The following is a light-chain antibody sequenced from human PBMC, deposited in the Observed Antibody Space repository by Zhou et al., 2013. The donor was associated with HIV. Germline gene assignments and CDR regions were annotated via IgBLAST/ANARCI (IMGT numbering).Light chain of an antibody. CDR2: AAS. J-gene: IGKJ4*02. CDR1: HNIRSS. V-gene: IGKV1-39*01. Sequence: DIQMTQSPSSLSASVGERITITCRASHNIRSSLVWYQHKSGRTPRLLLYAASTLQSGVPPRFSGTGSRTNFTLTINGLQPEDFATYYCHQTYILPFTFGGGTRVE. CDR3: HQTYILPFT.